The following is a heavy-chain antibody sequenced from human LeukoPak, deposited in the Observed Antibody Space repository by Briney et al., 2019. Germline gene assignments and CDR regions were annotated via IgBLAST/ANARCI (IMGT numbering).Heavy chain of an antibody. J-gene: IGHJ4*02. CDR2: ISAYSGNT. CDR1: GYTFTSYG. CDR3: AKHYQTTFDY. Sequence: ASVKVSCKASGYTFTSYGISWVRQAPGQGLEWMGWISAYSGNTNYAQKLQGRVTMTTDTSTSTAYMELRSLRSDDTAVYYCAKHYQTTFDYWGQGTLVSVSS. D-gene: IGHD1/OR15-1a*01. V-gene: IGHV1-18*01.